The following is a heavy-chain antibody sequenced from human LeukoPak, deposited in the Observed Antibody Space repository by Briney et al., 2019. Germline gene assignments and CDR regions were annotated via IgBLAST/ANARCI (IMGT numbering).Heavy chain of an antibody. CDR3: TNLPTQQHLDY. D-gene: IGHD6-13*01. Sequence: PGRSLRLSCAASGFTFSNYGMHWVRQAPGKGLEWLTLIQYDESNKDYTDSVKGRFTISRDNSKNTLFLQMNSLRAEDTAMYYCTNLPTQQHLDYWGQGTLVTVSS. V-gene: IGHV3-30*02. CDR1: GFTFSNYG. J-gene: IGHJ4*02. CDR2: IQYDESNK.